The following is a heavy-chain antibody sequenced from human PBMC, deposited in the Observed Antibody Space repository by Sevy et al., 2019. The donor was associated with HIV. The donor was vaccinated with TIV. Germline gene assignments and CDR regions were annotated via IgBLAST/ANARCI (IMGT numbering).Heavy chain of an antibody. D-gene: IGHD2-8*01. V-gene: IGHV3-21*01. CDR1: GFTFSRSS. J-gene: IGHJ4*02. CDR3: ARGVGANAQFDY. Sequence: GGCLRLSCAASGFTFSRSSMNWVRLAPGKGLEWISSISYSGSHIYYADSLRGRFSISRDNAKSSLYLQMNSLRAEDSAVYYCARGVGANAQFDYWGRGTLVTVSS. CDR2: ISYSGSHI.